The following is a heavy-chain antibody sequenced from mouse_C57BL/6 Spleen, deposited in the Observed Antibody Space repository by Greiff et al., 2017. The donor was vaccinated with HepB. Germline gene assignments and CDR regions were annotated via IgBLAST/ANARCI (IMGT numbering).Heavy chain of an antibody. V-gene: IGHV1-52*01. CDR2: IDPSDSET. J-gene: IGHJ2*01. D-gene: IGHD1-1*01. Sequence: QVQLQQPGGELVRPGSSVKLSCKASGYTFTSYWMHWVKQRPIQGLEWIGNIDPSDSETHYNQKFKDKATLTVDKSSSTAYMQLSSLTSEDSAVYYCARPNYYGSSSYFDYWGQGTTLTVSS. CDR3: ARPNYYGSSSYFDY. CDR1: GYTFTSYW.